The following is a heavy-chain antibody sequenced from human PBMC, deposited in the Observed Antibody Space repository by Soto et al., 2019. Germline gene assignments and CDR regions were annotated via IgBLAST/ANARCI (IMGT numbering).Heavy chain of an antibody. J-gene: IGHJ4*02. D-gene: IGHD2-2*02. Sequence: GGSLRLSCSASGFTFSSYAMHWVRRAPGKGLEYVSAISSKGGSTYYADSVKGRFTISRDNSKNTLYLQMSSLRAEDTAVYYCVKDRVVPAAIPDYWGQGTLVTVSS. CDR3: VKDRVVPAAIPDY. V-gene: IGHV3-64D*06. CDR1: GFTFSSYA. CDR2: ISSKGGST.